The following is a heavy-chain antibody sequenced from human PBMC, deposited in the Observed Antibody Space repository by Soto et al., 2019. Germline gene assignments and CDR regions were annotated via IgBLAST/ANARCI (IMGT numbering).Heavy chain of an antibody. CDR3: ACQSQSGPFYSYYGMDV. Sequence: PSETLSLTCTVSDGSISGYYWSWIRQPAGKGLEWIGRIYTSGSTNYNPSLKSRVTMSVDTSKNQFSLNLNSVTAADTAVYYCACQSQSGPFYSYYGMDVWGQGTTVTVSS. V-gene: IGHV4-4*07. J-gene: IGHJ6*02. CDR2: IYTSGST. D-gene: IGHD3-10*01. CDR1: DGSISGYY.